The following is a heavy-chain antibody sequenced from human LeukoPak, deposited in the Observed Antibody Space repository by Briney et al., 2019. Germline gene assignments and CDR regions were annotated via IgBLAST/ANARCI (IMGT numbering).Heavy chain of an antibody. V-gene: IGHV3-66*01. CDR1: GFTVSSNY. CDR3: ARERPIVGFDY. CDR2: IYSGGST. J-gene: IGHJ4*02. Sequence: GGSLRLSCAASGFTVSSNYMSWVRQAPVKGLEWVSVIYSGGSTYYADSVKGRFTISRDNSKNTLYLQMNSLRAEDTAVYYCARERPIVGFDYWGQGTLVTVSS. D-gene: IGHD3-22*01.